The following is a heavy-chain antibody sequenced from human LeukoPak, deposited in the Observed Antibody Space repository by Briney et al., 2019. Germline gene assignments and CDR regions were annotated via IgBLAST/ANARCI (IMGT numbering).Heavy chain of an antibody. V-gene: IGHV3-30*19. CDR1: GFSFSDYG. J-gene: IGHJ4*02. CDR2: ISYDGSNK. Sequence: PGGSLRLSCAASGFSFSDYGMHWVRQAPGKGLEWVADISYDGSNKYYADSVKRRFTISRDNSKNTLYLQMNSLRAEDTAVYYCGRELGMSAYYFDYWGQGTLVTVSS. CDR3: GRELGMSAYYFDY. D-gene: IGHD3-16*01.